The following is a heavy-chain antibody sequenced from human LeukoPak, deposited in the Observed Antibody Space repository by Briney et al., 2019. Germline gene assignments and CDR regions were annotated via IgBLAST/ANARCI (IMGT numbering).Heavy chain of an antibody. CDR2: INPNSGGT. V-gene: IGHV1-2*02. CDR1: GYTFTGYY. CDR3: ARACSSTSCSIPYYYSYMDV. D-gene: IGHD2-2*01. J-gene: IGHJ6*03. Sequence: ASVKVSCKASGYTFTGYYMHWVRQAPGQGLEWMGWINPNSGGTNYAQKFQGRVTMTRDTSISTAYMELSRLRSDDTAVYYCARACSSTSCSIPYYYSYMDVWGKGTTVTVSS.